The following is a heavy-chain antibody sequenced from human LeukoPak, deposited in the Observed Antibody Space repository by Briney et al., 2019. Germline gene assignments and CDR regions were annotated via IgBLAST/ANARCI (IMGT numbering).Heavy chain of an antibody. CDR2: ITGSGADT. Sequence: GGSLRLSCAACGFIFSSHAMGWVRQAPGKGPEWVSSITGSGADTYYGDSVKGRVTIASDNSKNILYLQMNSLRAEDTAVYYCATRPTPQYQYYFDYWGQGTLVTASS. V-gene: IGHV3-23*01. CDR3: ATRPTPQYQYYFDY. D-gene: IGHD4-11*01. CDR1: GFIFSSHA. J-gene: IGHJ4*02.